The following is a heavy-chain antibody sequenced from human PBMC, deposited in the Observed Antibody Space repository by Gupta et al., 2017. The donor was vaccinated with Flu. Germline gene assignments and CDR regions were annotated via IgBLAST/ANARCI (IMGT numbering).Heavy chain of an antibody. CDR3: AKDHIAVAGNYYYGMDV. J-gene: IGHJ6*02. Sequence: GKGLELVSAISGSGCSTYYADSVKGRFTISRDNSKNPLYLQMNSLRAEDTAVYYCAKDHIAVAGNYYYGMDVWGQGTTVTVSS. CDR2: ISGSGCST. V-gene: IGHV3-23*01. D-gene: IGHD6-19*01.